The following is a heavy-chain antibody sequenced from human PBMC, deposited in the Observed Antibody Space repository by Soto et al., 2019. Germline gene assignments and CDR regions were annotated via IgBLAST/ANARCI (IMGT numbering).Heavy chain of an antibody. D-gene: IGHD3-22*01. CDR3: ARISGYYDSSGYWRGDAFDI. Sequence: GSGPTLVNPTQTLTLTCTFSGFSLSTSGMCVSWIRQPPGKALEWLALIDWDDDKYYSTSLKTRLTISKDTSKNQVVLTMTNMDPVDTATYYCARISGYYDSSGYWRGDAFDIWGQGTMVTVSS. CDR1: GFSLSTSGMC. J-gene: IGHJ3*02. V-gene: IGHV2-70*01. CDR2: IDWDDDK.